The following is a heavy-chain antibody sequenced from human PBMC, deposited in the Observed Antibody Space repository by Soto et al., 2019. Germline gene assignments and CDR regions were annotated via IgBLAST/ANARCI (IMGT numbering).Heavy chain of an antibody. CDR2: IIPIFGTA. J-gene: IGHJ4*02. Sequence: SVKVSCKASGGTFSSYAISWVRHAPGQGLEWMGGIIPIFGTANYAQKFQGRVTITADKSTSTAYMELSSLRSEDTAVYYCARDVYGDDALDYWGQGTLVTVSS. CDR3: ARDVYGDDALDY. CDR1: GGTFSSYA. D-gene: IGHD4-17*01. V-gene: IGHV1-69*06.